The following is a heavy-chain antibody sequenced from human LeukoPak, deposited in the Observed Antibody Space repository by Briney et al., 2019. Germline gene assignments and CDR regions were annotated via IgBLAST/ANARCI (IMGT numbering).Heavy chain of an antibody. D-gene: IGHD1-26*01. Sequence: GASVKVSCKASGYTFTGYYMHWVRQAPGQGLEWMGWINPNSGDTDYAQKFQGRVTMTRDTSISTAYMQLSRLKSDDTAVYYCARDMVGGSIDYWGQGTLVTVSS. CDR3: ARDMVGGSIDY. V-gene: IGHV1-2*02. J-gene: IGHJ4*02. CDR2: INPNSGDT. CDR1: GYTFTGYY.